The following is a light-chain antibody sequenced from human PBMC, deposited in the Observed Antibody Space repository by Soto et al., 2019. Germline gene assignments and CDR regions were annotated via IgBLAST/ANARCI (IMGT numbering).Light chain of an antibody. V-gene: IGLV2-14*01. J-gene: IGLJ1*01. CDR2: EVS. Sequence: QSALTQPASVSGSPGQSITISCTGTSSDIGLYNYVSWYQQHPGKAPKLIIFEVSNRPSGVSNRFSGSKSGNTASLPISGLQAEDEADYYCSSFTGSSTLVFGSGTKLTVL. CDR1: SSDIGLYNY. CDR3: SSFTGSSTLV.